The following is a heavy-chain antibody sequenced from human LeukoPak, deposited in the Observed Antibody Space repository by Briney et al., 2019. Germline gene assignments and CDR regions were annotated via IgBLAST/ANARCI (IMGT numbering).Heavy chain of an antibody. CDR1: GGTFSSYA. V-gene: IGHV1-69*05. CDR3: ASYSSRIAVAGPFDY. CDR2: IIPIFGTA. J-gene: IGHJ4*02. Sequence: AAVTASCKASGGTFSSYAISWVRQAPGQGLEWMGGIIPIFGTANYAQKFQGRVTITTDESTSTAYMELSSLRSEDTAAYYCASYSSRIAVAGPFDYWGQGTLVTVSS. D-gene: IGHD6-19*01.